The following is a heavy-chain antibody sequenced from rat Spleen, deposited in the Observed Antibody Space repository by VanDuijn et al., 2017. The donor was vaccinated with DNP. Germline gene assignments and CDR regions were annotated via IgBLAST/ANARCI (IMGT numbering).Heavy chain of an antibody. CDR3: ARSPESSYIYFPWAY. Sequence: QVQLKESGPGLVQPSQTLSLTCSVSGFSLTSYGVSWVRQPPGKGLEWIAAIWSGGSTDYNSVLKSRLSIRKDTSKSQVFLKMNSLQTEDTATYYCARSPESSYIYFPWAYWGQGTLVTVSS. J-gene: IGHJ3*01. V-gene: IGHV2-4*01. CDR2: IWSGGST. D-gene: IGHD1-2*01. CDR1: GFSLTSYG.